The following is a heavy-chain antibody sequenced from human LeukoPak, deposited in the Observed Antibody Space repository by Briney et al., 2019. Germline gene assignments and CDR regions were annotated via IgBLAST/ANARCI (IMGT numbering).Heavy chain of an antibody. D-gene: IGHD5-12*01. CDR3: AGRRWRGYEGNFDY. J-gene: IGHJ4*02. V-gene: IGHV6-1*01. Sequence: SQTLSLTCDISGDSVSSNSISWNWFRQSPSRGLEWLGWTYYYSQWSNDYAASVRGRITINPDTSKNQISLHLRSVTPEDTAVYYCAGRRWRGYEGNFDYWGQGTLVTISS. CDR1: GDSVSSNSIS. CDR2: TYYYSQWSN.